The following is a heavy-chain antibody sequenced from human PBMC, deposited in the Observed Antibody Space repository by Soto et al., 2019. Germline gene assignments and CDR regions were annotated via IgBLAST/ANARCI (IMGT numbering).Heavy chain of an antibody. D-gene: IGHD2-15*01. CDR2: ISGSGGST. CDR3: AKDSPVGVPLLRDLHD. J-gene: IGHJ1*01. Sequence: PGGSRRRSLAASGFTFSNYCMSWVRQAPGKGLEWVSVISGSGGSTYYADSVNGRFTLSRDNSKNTVYLQMNSLRAEDTAVYYCAKDSPVGVPLLRDLHDWGQGTLVTVSS. CDR1: GFTFSNYC. V-gene: IGHV3-23*01.